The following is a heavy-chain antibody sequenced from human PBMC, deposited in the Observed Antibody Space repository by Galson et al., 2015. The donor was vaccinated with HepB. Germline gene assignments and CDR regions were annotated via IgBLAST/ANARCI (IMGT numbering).Heavy chain of an antibody. J-gene: IGHJ3*01. Sequence: SVKVACKASGYTFTGYYMHWVRQAPGQGLEYMGWINPNSGGTNYAQNFQGRVSMTRDTSISTAYMELSRLRSDDTAVYHCAVGWGCTRTGCSGVAFDVWGQGTVVTVSS. CDR3: AVGWGCTRTGCSGVAFDV. CDR2: INPNSGGT. CDR1: GYTFTGYY. V-gene: IGHV1-2*02. D-gene: IGHD2-2*01.